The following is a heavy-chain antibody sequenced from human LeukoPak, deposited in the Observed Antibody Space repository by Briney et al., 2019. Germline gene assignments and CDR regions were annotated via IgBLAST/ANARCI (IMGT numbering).Heavy chain of an antibody. CDR1: GYTFTGYY. D-gene: IGHD4-11*01. V-gene: IGHV1-2*02. J-gene: IGHJ3*02. CDR2: INPNSGGT. CDR3: ARETMTRGAPAFDI. Sequence: ASVKVSCKASGYTFTGYYMHWVRQAPGQGLEWMGWINPNSGGTNYAQKFQGRVTMTRDTSISTAYMELSRLRSDDTAVYYCARETMTRGAPAFDIWGQGTMVTVSS.